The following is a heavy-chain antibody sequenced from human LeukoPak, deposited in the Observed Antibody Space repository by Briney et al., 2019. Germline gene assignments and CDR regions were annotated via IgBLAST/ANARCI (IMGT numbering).Heavy chain of an antibody. CDR3: LRDLNWSLDQ. Sequence: GGSLRLSCAASGFTFRNYGMHWVRQAPGKGLEWVAVIWYDGSNKLYADPVKGRFTFSRDNAKNTLYLQMNSLRAEDTAVYYCLRDLNWSLDQWGQGTLVTVSS. CDR2: IWYDGSNK. CDR1: GFTFRNYG. D-gene: IGHD1-20*01. V-gene: IGHV3-33*08. J-gene: IGHJ4*02.